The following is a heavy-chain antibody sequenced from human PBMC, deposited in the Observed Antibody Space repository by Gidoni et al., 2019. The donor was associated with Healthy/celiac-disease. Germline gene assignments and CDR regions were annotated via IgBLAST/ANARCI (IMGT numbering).Heavy chain of an antibody. Sequence: GSNKYYADSVKGRFTISRDNSKNTLYLQMNSLRAEDTAVYYCARDGKYSGSYYDAFDIWGQGTMVTVPS. D-gene: IGHD1-26*01. CDR3: ARDGKYSGSYYDAFDI. V-gene: IGHV3-33*01. J-gene: IGHJ3*02. CDR2: GSNK.